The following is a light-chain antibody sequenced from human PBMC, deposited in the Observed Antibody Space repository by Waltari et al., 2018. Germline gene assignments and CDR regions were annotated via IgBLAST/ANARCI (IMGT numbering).Light chain of an antibody. V-gene: IGKV3-20*01. CDR1: QSVSSNY. CDR3: QQYGSSPPKYT. Sequence: EIVLTQSPGTLSLSPGESATLSCRASQSVSSNYLGWYQQKPGQAPRLLIYGASNRATGVPDRFSGSGSGTAFTLTISRLEPEDFAVYYCQQYGSSPPKYTFGQGTKLEI. CDR2: GAS. J-gene: IGKJ2*01.